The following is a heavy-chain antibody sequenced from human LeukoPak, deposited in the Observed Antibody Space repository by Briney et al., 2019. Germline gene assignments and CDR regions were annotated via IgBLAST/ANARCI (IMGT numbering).Heavy chain of an antibody. J-gene: IGHJ4*02. CDR2: IHTSGST. Sequence: SETLSLTCTVSGGSITSYYWTYIRQPAGKGLEWIGRIHTSGSTNYNPSLKSRVTMSIDTSKNQFSLNLSSVTAADTAMYYCAREFSGTSIAARVFDSWGQGTLVTVSS. CDR3: AREFSGTSIAARVFDS. D-gene: IGHD6-6*01. V-gene: IGHV4-4*07. CDR1: GGSITSYY.